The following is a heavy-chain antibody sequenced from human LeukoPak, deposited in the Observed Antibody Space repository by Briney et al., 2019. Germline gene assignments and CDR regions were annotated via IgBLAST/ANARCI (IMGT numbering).Heavy chain of an antibody. Sequence: SVKVSCKASGGTFSGYAISWVRQAPGQGLEWMGGIIPIFGTANYAQKFQGRVTITTDESTSTAYMELSSLRSEDTAVYYCARDSSGWRDAFDIWGQGTMVTVSS. CDR3: ARDSSGWRDAFDI. CDR2: IIPIFGTA. CDR1: GGTFSGYA. V-gene: IGHV1-69*05. D-gene: IGHD6-19*01. J-gene: IGHJ3*02.